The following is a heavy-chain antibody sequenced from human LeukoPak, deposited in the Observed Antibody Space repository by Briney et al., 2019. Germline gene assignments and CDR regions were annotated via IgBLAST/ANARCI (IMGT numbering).Heavy chain of an antibody. V-gene: IGHV4-59*01. CDR3: ATTNYDFWSAYYMDV. CDR2: IYYSGST. Sequence: SETLSLTCTVSGGSISSYYWSWIRQPPGKGLEWIGYIYYSGSTNYNPSLKSRVTISVDTSKNQFSLKLSSVTAADTAVYYCATTNYDFWSAYYMDVWGKGTTVTVSS. D-gene: IGHD3-3*01. CDR1: GGSISSYY. J-gene: IGHJ6*03.